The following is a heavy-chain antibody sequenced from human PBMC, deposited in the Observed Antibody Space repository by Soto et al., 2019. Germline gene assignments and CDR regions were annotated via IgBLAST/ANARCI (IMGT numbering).Heavy chain of an antibody. V-gene: IGHV4-34*01. CDR2: IHNSGST. CDR1: GGSFSGYY. CDR3: ARTSRFDY. J-gene: IGHJ4*02. Sequence: QVQLQQWGAGLLKPSETLSLTCAVYGGSFSGYYWSWIRQPPGKGLEWMGQIHNSGSTNYNPSLKIRVTISVDTSKIQFSLKLSSVTAADTAVYYCARTSRFDYWGQGTLVTVSS.